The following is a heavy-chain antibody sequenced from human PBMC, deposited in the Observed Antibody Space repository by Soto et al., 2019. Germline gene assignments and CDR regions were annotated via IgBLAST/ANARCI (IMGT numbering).Heavy chain of an antibody. CDR1: SGPSRSHN. D-gene: IGHD3-10*01. J-gene: IGHJ6*02. CDR2: VYDTGST. CDR3: VRQGIGALHGLVDV. V-gene: IGHV4-59*08. Sequence: QVQLQQSGPGLVKPSETLSLTCTVSSGPSRSHNWGWIRQSPGRGLEWIGYVYDTGSTSYNPPLASSVTIPADTSRNHTSLTLRSVTAADTAGDYCVRQGIGALHGLVDVWGQGTTVSVSS.